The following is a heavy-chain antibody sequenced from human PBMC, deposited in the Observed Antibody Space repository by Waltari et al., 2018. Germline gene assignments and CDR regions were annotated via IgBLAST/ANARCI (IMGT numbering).Heavy chain of an antibody. D-gene: IGHD6-13*01. CDR1: GFTFSSYA. CDR2: ISYEGSNK. J-gene: IGHJ4*02. Sequence: QVPLVESGGGVVQPGRSLRLSCAASGFTFSSYAMHWVPQAPGKGLEWVAVISYEGSNKYYADSVKGRFTISRDNSKNTLYLQMNSLRAEDTAVYYCARDSAGYSSSWDPGYWGQGTLVTVSS. V-gene: IGHV3-30-3*01. CDR3: ARDSAGYSSSWDPGY.